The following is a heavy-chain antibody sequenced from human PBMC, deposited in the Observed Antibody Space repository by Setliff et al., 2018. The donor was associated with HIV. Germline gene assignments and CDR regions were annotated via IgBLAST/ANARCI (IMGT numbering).Heavy chain of an antibody. J-gene: IGHJ4*02. V-gene: IGHV4-39*01. CDR1: GGSVSTSTYY. CDR3: ATTRPILTGYPGFFDS. D-gene: IGHD3-9*01. CDR2: LSYRGTT. Sequence: SETLSLTCTVSGGSVSTSTYYWGWIRQPPGKGLEYIGTLSYRGTTHYNPSLKSRIALSIGSSKNQFSLNLHFVTATDSALYYCATTRPILTGYPGFFDSWGQGIVVTVSS.